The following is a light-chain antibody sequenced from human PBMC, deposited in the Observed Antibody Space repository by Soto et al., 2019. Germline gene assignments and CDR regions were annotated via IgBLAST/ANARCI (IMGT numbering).Light chain of an antibody. Sequence: EIVMTQSPATLSVSPGERATLSCRASQSFCRNLMWYQQKPCQSPTLLIYDTSTRATGVPARFIGSGSGTDFTLTISSLQSEDFAVYYCQGYNSWRRISFGQGTRLEIK. J-gene: IGKJ5*01. CDR2: DTS. CDR3: QGYNSWRRIS. CDR1: QSFCRN. V-gene: IGKV3-15*01.